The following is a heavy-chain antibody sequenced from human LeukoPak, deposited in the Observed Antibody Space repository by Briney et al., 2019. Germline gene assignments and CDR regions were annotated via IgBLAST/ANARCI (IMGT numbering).Heavy chain of an antibody. CDR2: ISSSSSYI. CDR3: AKDRRSSNGYSYGYYYYMDV. Sequence: GGSLRLSCAASGFTFSSYSMNWVRQAPGKGLEWVSSISSSSSYIYYADSVKGRFTISRDNAKNSLYLQMNSLRAEDTAVYYCAKDRRSSNGYSYGYYYYMDVWGKGTTVTVSS. D-gene: IGHD5-18*01. J-gene: IGHJ6*03. CDR1: GFTFSSYS. V-gene: IGHV3-21*01.